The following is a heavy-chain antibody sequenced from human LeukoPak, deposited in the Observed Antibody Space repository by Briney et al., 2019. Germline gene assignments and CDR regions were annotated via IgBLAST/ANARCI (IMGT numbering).Heavy chain of an antibody. D-gene: IGHD2-15*01. CDR1: GYTFTSYG. CDR3: ARSGGYCSGGSCYSEYYFDY. J-gene: IGHJ4*02. CDR2: ISAYNGNT. Sequence: VKVSCKASGYTFTSYGISWVRQAPGQGLEWMGWISAYNGNTNCAQKLQGRVTMTTDTSTSTAYMELRSLRSDDTAVYYCARSGGYCSGGSCYSEYYFDYWGQGTLVTVSS. V-gene: IGHV1-18*01.